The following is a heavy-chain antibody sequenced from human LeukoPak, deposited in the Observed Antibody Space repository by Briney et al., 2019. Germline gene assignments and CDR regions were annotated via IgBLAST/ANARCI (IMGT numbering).Heavy chain of an antibody. V-gene: IGHV4-61*02. CDR1: GGSISSGSYY. D-gene: IGHD6-13*01. CDR2: IYTSGST. Sequence: SQTLSLTCTVSGGSISSGSYYWSWIRQPAGKGLEWIGRIYTSGSTYYNPSLKSRVTISVDTSKNQFSLKLSSVTAADTAVYYCARTPREQQLVDYFDYWGQGTLVTVSS. J-gene: IGHJ4*02. CDR3: ARTPREQQLVDYFDY.